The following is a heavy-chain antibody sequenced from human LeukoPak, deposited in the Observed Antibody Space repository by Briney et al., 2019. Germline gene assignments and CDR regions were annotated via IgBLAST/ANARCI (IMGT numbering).Heavy chain of an antibody. Sequence: PSETLSLTCSVSGGSISRNNFYWGLIRQPPGKGLGWIGSIYYTGSSYCNPSLKSRVTVSVDTSKNQFSLRLTSVTAADTAVYYCAADRQQGGSGSYWFDPWGQGTQVTVSS. CDR3: AADRQQGGSGSYWFDP. J-gene: IGHJ5*02. V-gene: IGHV4-39*07. CDR1: GGSISRNNFY. D-gene: IGHD3-10*01. CDR2: IYYTGSS.